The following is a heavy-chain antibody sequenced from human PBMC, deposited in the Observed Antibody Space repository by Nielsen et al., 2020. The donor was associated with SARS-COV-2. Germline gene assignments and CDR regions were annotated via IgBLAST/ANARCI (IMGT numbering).Heavy chain of an antibody. D-gene: IGHD7-27*01. J-gene: IGHJ4*02. CDR3: ARGNGWGSYFDY. V-gene: IGHV3-30-3*01. Sequence: GGSLRLSCAASGFTFSSYAMHWVRPAPGKGLEWVAVISYDGSNDYYADSVRGRFTISRDNSKNTLFLQMNSLRAEDTAVYYCARGNGWGSYFDYWGQGTLVTVSS. CDR2: ISYDGSND. CDR1: GFTFSSYA.